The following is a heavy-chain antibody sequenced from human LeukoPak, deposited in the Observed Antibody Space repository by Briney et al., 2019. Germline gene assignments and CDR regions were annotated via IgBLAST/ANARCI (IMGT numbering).Heavy chain of an antibody. CDR3: AKGNVDTAMD. Sequence: AGSLRLSCAASGFTFSSYGLRWVRQAPGKGLEWVAFIRYDGSNKYYADSVKGRFTISRDNSKNTLYLQMNSLRAEDTAVYYCAKGNVDTAMDWGQGNLVNVSS. CDR2: IRYDGSNK. CDR1: GFTFSSYG. V-gene: IGHV3-30*02. J-gene: IGHJ4*02. D-gene: IGHD5-18*01.